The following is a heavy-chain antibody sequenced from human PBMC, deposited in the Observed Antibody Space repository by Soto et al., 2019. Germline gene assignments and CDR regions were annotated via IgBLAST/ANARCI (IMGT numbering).Heavy chain of an antibody. Sequence: SGPTLVNPTQTLTLTCTFSGFSLSTSGMCVSWIRQPPGKALEWLARIDWDDDKYYSTSLKTRLTISKDTSKNQVVLTMTNMDPVDTATYYCARIRAGLGQQLPDYWGQGTLVTVSS. V-gene: IGHV2-70*11. D-gene: IGHD6-13*01. CDR1: GFSLSTSGMC. CDR3: ARIRAGLGQQLPDY. CDR2: IDWDDDK. J-gene: IGHJ4*02.